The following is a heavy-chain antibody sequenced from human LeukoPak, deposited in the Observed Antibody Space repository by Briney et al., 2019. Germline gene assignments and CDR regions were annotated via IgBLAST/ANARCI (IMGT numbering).Heavy chain of an antibody. V-gene: IGHV3-30*04. D-gene: IGHD2-2*01. Sequence: GGSLRLSCAASGFTFGSYAMHWVRQPPGKGLEWVAVIAHDETNRFYADSVKGRFTISRDNSMNTLYLRMDSLRPEDTAVYFCARDLTPGAPDCFDYWGQGTLVTVS. CDR1: GFTFGSYA. J-gene: IGHJ4*02. CDR3: ARDLTPGAPDCFDY. CDR2: IAHDETNR.